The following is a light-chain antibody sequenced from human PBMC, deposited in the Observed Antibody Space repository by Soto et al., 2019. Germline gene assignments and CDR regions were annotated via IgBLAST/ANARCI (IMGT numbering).Light chain of an antibody. CDR3: QHSYSTPIT. V-gene: IGKV1-39*01. J-gene: IGKJ5*01. CDR1: QGISSY. CDR2: AAS. Sequence: DIPMTQSPSSLSASVGDRVTITCRASQGISSYLSWYQQKPGKAPKFLIYAASSLQRGVPSRFSGSGSGTDFTLTISSLQPEDFATYYCQHSYSTPITFGQGTRLEIK.